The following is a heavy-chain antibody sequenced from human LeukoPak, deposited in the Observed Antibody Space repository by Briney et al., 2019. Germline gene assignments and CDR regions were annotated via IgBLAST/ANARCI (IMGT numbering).Heavy chain of an antibody. CDR3: AKDDSSGYPDY. Sequence: GGSLRLSCAASGFTFDDYTMRWVRQAPGKGLEWVSLISWDGGSTYYADSVKGRFTISRDNSKNSLYLQMNSLRTEDTALYYCAKDDSSGYPDYWGQGTLVTVSS. D-gene: IGHD3-22*01. CDR2: ISWDGGST. V-gene: IGHV3-43*01. J-gene: IGHJ4*02. CDR1: GFTFDDYT.